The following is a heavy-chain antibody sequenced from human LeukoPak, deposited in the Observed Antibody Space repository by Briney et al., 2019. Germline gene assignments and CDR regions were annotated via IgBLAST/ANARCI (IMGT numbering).Heavy chain of an antibody. Sequence: ASVKVSCKTSGYTFTTYGISWVRQAPGQGLEWMGWISAYNGYTNYPQTLQGRVIMTTDTSTSTAYMELRSLRSDDTAVYYCARLSGFIVGAISHYYYYMDVWGKGTTVTVSS. CDR3: ARLSGFIVGAISHYYYYMDV. J-gene: IGHJ6*03. CDR1: GYTFTTYG. V-gene: IGHV1-18*01. CDR2: ISAYNGYT. D-gene: IGHD1-26*01.